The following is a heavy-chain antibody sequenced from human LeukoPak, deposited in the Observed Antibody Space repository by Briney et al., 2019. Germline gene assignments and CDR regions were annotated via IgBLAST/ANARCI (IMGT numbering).Heavy chain of an antibody. CDR2: ISSSSSTI. D-gene: IGHD4-17*01. CDR3: AKEYDGDYVSFFFDY. Sequence: PGGSLRLSCAASGFTFSSYSMNWVRQAPGKGLEWVSYISSSSSTIYYADSVKGRFTISRDNAKNSLYLQMNSLRAEDAAVYYCAKEYDGDYVSFFFDYWGQGTLVTVSS. CDR1: GFTFSSYS. J-gene: IGHJ4*02. V-gene: IGHV3-48*01.